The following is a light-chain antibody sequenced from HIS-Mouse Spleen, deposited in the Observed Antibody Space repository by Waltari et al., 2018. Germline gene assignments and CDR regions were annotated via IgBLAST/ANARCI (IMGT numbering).Light chain of an antibody. CDR3: QQYYSTPYT. V-gene: IGKV4-1*01. CDR2: WAS. J-gene: IGKJ2*01. CDR1: QSVLYSSNNKNY. Sequence: DIVMTQSPDSLAVSLGERATINCKSSQSVLYSSNNKNYLAWYQQKPGQPPKLLIYWASTRESGFPDRFSCSGSGTDFTLTISSLQAEYVAVYDCQQYYSTPYTFGQGTKLEIK.